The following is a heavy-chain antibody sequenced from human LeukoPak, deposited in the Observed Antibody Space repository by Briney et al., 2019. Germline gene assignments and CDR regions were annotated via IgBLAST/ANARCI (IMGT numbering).Heavy chain of an antibody. CDR2: ISYDGSNK. D-gene: IGHD2-15*01. CDR3: ARDSTGKCSGDRCRPDDFDY. V-gene: IGHV3-30*03. J-gene: IGHJ4*02. CDR1: GFTFSSYG. Sequence: AGGSLRLSCAASGFTFSSYGMHWVRQAPGKGLEWVAVISYDGSNKYYADSVKGRFTISRDNSKNTLYLQMNSLRAEDTAVYYCARDSTGKCSGDRCRPDDFDYWGQGTLVAVSS.